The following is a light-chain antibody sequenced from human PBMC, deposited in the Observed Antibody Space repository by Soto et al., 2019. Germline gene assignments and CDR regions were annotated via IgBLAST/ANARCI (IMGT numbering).Light chain of an antibody. CDR3: QQYNNWPRT. CDR1: QSVSSN. V-gene: IGKV3-15*01. CDR2: GAS. J-gene: IGKJ1*01. Sequence: IVMTQSPATLSVSPGERATLSCRASQSVSSNLAWYQQKPGQAPRRLIYGASTRATGIPARFSGSGSGTEFTLTISSLQSEDFAVYYCQQYNNWPRTFGQGTKVDIK.